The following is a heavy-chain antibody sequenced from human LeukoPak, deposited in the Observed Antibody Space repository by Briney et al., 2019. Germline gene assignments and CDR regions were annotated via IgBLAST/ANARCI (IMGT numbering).Heavy chain of an antibody. D-gene: IGHD6-6*01. CDR3: ARLYGYSSSAALDY. V-gene: IGHV3-30-3*01. CDR2: ISYDGSNK. J-gene: IGHJ4*02. Sequence: PRGSLRLSCAASGFTVSSNYMSWVRQAPGKGLEWVAVISYDGSNKYYADSVKGRFTISRDNSKNTLYLQMNSLRAEDTAVYYCARLYGYSSSAALDYWGQGTLVTVSS. CDR1: GFTVSSNY.